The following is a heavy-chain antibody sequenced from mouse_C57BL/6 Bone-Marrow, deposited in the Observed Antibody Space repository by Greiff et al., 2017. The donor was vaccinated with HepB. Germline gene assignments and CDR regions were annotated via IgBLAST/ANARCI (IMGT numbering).Heavy chain of an antibody. V-gene: IGHV5-17*01. D-gene: IGHD2-3*01. CDR3: ARTDGYYPLYAMDY. Sequence: EVQRVESGGGLVKPGGSLKLSCAASGFTFSDYGMHWVRQAPEKGLEWVAYISSGSSTIYYADTVKGRFTISRDNAKNTLFLQMTSLRSEDTAMYYCARTDGYYPLYAMDYWGQGTSVTVSS. CDR1: GFTFSDYG. CDR2: ISSGSSTI. J-gene: IGHJ4*01.